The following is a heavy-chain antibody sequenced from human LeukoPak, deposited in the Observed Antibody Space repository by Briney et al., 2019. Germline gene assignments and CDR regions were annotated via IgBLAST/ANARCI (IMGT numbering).Heavy chain of an antibody. J-gene: IGHJ5*02. CDR3: ARGRLGYCSGGSCYSGRSWFDP. CDR1: GGSFSGYY. CDR2: INHSGST. D-gene: IGHD2-15*01. V-gene: IGHV4-34*01. Sequence: SETLSLTCAVYGGSFSGYYWSWIRQPPGKGLEWIGEINHSGSTNYNPSLKSRVTISVDTSKNQFSLKLSSVTAADTAVYYCARGRLGYCSGGSCYSGRSWFDPWGQGTLVTVSS.